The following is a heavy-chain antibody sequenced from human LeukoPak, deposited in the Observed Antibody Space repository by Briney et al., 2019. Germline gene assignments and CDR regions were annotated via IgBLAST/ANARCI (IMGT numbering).Heavy chain of an antibody. CDR1: GGSITSYY. CDR2: FYSSWST. CDR3: ARLPDSGPGWYFDY. D-gene: IGHD1-26*01. V-gene: IGHV4-59*08. J-gene: IGHJ4*01. Sequence: PSETLSLTCTVSGGSITSYYWSGIRQPPGRGLEGIGYFYSSWSTKHNPPLKSRVTISLDTSKNQFSPTLSSVTAADTAVYYCARLPDSGPGWYFDYSGHGTLVTVSS.